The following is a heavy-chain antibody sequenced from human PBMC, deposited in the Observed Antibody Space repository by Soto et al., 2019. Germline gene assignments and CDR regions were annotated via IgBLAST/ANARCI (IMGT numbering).Heavy chain of an antibody. CDR2: IIPVFGPP. V-gene: IGHV1-69*01. Sequence: QVQLVQSGAEVKKPGSSVSVSCKSSRGTFTTDAISWVRQAPGQGLEWMGVIIPVFGPPIYAQKFQGRVSITADESTSTANLELSNLRSEDTAVYYCARGGHNSGWYRTFDSWGQGTLVTVSS. CDR1: RGTFTTDA. CDR3: ARGGHNSGWYRTFDS. D-gene: IGHD6-13*01. J-gene: IGHJ4*02.